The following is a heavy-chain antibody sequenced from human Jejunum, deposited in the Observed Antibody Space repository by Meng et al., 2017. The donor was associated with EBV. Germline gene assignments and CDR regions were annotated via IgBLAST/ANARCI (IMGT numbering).Heavy chain of an antibody. CDR3: ARDRRVGSYDY. V-gene: IGHV7-4-1*02. D-gene: IGHD1-26*01. CDR2: ISYNTGNP. CDR1: GYIFTTYS. Sequence: QVQLVQSGSELREPGASVKVSCKASGYIFTTYSMNWVRQAPGQGLEWMGYISYNTGNPSYAQGFTGRFVFSWDTSVNTAYLQISSLRAEDTAVYYCARDRRVGSYDYWGQGNLVTV. J-gene: IGHJ4*02.